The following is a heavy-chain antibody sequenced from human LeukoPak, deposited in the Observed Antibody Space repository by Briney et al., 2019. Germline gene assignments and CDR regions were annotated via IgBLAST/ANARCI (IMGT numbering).Heavy chain of an antibody. CDR3: ARLVAAAGMLLDY. D-gene: IGHD6-13*01. CDR2: IYYSGST. Sequence: PSETLSLTCTVSGGSISEYFWSWVRQAPGKGLEWIGYIYYSGSTYYNRSLRSRVTISVDTSQNKFSLKLNSVTAADTAVYYCARLVAAAGMLLDYWGQGTLVTVSS. J-gene: IGHJ4*02. V-gene: IGHV4-59*08. CDR1: GGSISEYF.